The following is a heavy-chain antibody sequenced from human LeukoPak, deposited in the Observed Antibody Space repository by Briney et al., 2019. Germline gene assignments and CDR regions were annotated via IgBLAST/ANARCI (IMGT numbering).Heavy chain of an antibody. J-gene: IGHJ4*02. Sequence: GASVKVSCKASGYTFTSYDINWVRQATGQGLEWMGWMNPNSGNTGYAQKFQGRVTMARNTSISTAYMELRSLRSDDTAVYYCARGGGHCSSTSCYSFDYWGQGTLVTVSS. CDR3: ARGGGHCSSTSCYSFDY. V-gene: IGHV1-8*01. CDR2: MNPNSGNT. CDR1: GYTFTSYD. D-gene: IGHD2-2*01.